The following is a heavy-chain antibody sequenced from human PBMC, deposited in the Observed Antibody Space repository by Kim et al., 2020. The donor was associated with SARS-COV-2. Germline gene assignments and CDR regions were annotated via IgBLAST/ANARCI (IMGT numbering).Heavy chain of an antibody. J-gene: IGHJ4*02. CDR3: ARDPGYSGSPLDY. CDR1: GYSISSGYY. CDR2: IYHSGST. V-gene: IGHV4-38-2*02. D-gene: IGHD1-26*01. Sequence: SETLSLTCTVSGYSISSGYYWGWIRQPPGKGLEWIGSIYHSGSTYYNPSLKSRVTISVDTSKNQFSLKLSSVTAADTAVYYCARDPGYSGSPLDYWGQGT.